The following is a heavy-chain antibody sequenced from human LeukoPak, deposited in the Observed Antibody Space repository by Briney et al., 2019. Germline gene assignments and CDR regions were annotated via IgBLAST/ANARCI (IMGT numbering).Heavy chain of an antibody. CDR1: GFTFSNYW. D-gene: IGHD7-27*01. V-gene: IGHV3-7*01. CDR3: ARDYVWGSSESDY. J-gene: IGHJ4*02. Sequence: GGSLRLSCAASGFTFSNYWMTWFRQTPGKGLEWVGNIKQDGSEKYYVDSVKGRFTISRDNAKNSLYLQMNSLRVEDTAIYYCARDYVWGSSESDYWGRGTLVTVSS. CDR2: IKQDGSEK.